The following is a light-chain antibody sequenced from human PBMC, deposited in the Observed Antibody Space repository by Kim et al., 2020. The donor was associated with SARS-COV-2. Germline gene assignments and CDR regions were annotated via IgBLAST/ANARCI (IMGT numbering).Light chain of an antibody. J-gene: IGKJ1*01. Sequence: SPGARPTLPCRASQSVDIKLAWYQQKPGQAPRLLMYGASTRATGTPARFSGSGSGTEFTLTISSLQSEDFAVYYCQEYYNWPPWAFGQGTKVDIK. CDR3: QEYYNWPPWA. CDR1: QSVDIK. V-gene: IGKV3-15*01. CDR2: GAS.